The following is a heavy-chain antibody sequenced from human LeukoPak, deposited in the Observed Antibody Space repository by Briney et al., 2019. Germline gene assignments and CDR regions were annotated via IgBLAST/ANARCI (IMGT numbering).Heavy chain of an antibody. CDR3: AKCLVPKSGAYYFET. Sequence: PGGSLRLSCAASGFTFDHCGMHWVRQAPGKGLEWVSGISWNTGSIGYADSVKGRFTISRDNAKNSLYLQMNSLRVEDTALYYCAKCLVPKSGAYYFETWGQGTLVAVSS. CDR1: GFTFDHCG. J-gene: IGHJ4*02. V-gene: IGHV3-9*01. D-gene: IGHD5-12*01. CDR2: ISWNTGSI.